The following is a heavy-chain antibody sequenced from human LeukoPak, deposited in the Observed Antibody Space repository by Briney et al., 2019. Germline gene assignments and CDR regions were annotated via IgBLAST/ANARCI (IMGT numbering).Heavy chain of an antibody. CDR2: ITAYNDNT. Sequence: ASVKVSCKASGYTFTGYYMHWVRQAPGQGLEWMGWITAYNDNTYYAQKLQGRVTMTTDTSTSTAYMELRSLRSDDTAVYYCARDTNGYNIDYWGQGTLVTVSS. V-gene: IGHV1-18*04. D-gene: IGHD5-24*01. CDR3: ARDTNGYNIDY. J-gene: IGHJ4*02. CDR1: GYTFTGYY.